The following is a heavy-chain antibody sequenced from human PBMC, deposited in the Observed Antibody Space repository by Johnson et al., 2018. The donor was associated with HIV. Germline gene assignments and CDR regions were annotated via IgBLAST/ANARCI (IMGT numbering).Heavy chain of an antibody. J-gene: IGHJ3*02. CDR2: IKQDGSEK. Sequence: VQLVESGGGLVQPGGSLRLSCAASGFTFSSYWMSWVRQAPGKGLEWVANIKQDGSEKYYVDSVKGRFTISRDNAKNALYLHMNSLRAEDTAVYYCARGSWRWVRQHAFDIWGQGTMVTVSS. V-gene: IGHV3-7*05. CDR3: ARGSWRWVRQHAFDI. CDR1: GFTFSSYW. D-gene: IGHD5-24*01.